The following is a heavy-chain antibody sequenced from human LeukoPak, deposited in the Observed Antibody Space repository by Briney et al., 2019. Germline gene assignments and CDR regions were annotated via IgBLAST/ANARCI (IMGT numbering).Heavy chain of an antibody. Sequence: GGSLRLSCAASGFTFRSYWMSWVRQAPGKGLEWVANIKQDGSEKYYVDSVKGRFTISRDNAKNSLYLQMSSLRAEDTAVYYCASFIRQQLVHTDFDYWGQGTLVTVSS. CDR2: IKQDGSEK. J-gene: IGHJ4*02. CDR3: ASFIRQQLVHTDFDY. CDR1: GFTFRSYW. D-gene: IGHD6-13*01. V-gene: IGHV3-7*02.